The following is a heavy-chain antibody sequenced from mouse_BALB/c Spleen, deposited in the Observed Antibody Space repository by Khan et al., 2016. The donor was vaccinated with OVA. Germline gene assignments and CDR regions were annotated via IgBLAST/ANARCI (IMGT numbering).Heavy chain of an antibody. CDR2: INSNGGST. CDR3: ARMARTMN. Sequence: EVELVESGGGLVQPGGSLKLSCAASGFTFSSYGMSWVRQTPDKRLELVATINSNGGSTYYPYSVKVRFTISRDNAKNPLYLQMSSLKSKETAMYYGARMARTMNWGQGTTLTVAS. J-gene: IGHJ2*01. V-gene: IGHV5-6-3*01. CDR1: GFTFSSYG.